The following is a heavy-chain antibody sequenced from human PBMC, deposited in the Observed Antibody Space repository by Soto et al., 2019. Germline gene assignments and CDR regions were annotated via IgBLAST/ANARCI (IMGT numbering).Heavy chain of an antibody. CDR3: ARDGPYSSSWGIYYYYGMDV. D-gene: IGHD6-13*01. J-gene: IGHJ6*02. CDR1: GFTFSSYA. V-gene: IGHV3-30-3*01. Sequence: SLRLSCAASGFTFSSYAMHWVSQSQGKGLEWVAVISYDGSNKYYADSVKGRFTISRDNSKNTLYLQMNSLRAEDTAVYYCARDGPYSSSWGIYYYYGMDVWGQGTTVT. CDR2: ISYDGSNK.